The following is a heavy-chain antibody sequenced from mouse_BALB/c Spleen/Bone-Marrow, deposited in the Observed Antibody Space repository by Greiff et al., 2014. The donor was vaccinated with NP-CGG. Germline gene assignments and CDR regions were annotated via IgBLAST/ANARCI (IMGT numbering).Heavy chain of an antibody. Sequence: QVQLQQPGAERVKPGTSVTLSCKASGYNFTSYWVNWVKLRPGQGLEWIGDIYPVSASTNYNEKFRSKATLTVDTSSSTVYMQLSNLASDDSALYYCASGVYYAMDYWGQGTSVTVSS. V-gene: IGHV1-55*01. CDR1: GYNFTSYW. CDR3: ASGVYYAMDY. J-gene: IGHJ4*01. CDR2: IYPVSAST.